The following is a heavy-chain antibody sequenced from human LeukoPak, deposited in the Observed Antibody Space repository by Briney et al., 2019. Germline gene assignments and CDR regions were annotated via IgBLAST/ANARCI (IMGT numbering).Heavy chain of an antibody. CDR1: GISLSTSGGG. J-gene: IGHJ4*02. CDR2: IYWNDDK. CDR3: AHNFPTMIRGVLAY. V-gene: IGHV2-5*01. D-gene: IGHD3-10*01. Sequence: SGPTLVKPTQTLTLTCTFSGISLSTSGGGVGWIRQPPGKALERLPLIYWNDDKRYSPSLKSRLTITKDTSKNQVVLTMTNMDPVDTATYYCAHNFPTMIRGVLAYWGQGTLVTVSS.